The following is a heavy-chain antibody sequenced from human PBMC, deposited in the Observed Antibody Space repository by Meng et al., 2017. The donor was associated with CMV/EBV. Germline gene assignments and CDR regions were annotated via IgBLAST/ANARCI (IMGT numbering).Heavy chain of an antibody. V-gene: IGHV1-2*02. D-gene: IGHD6-19*01. J-gene: IGHJ4*02. CDR3: ARARKSPVAGTSRGNYFDY. Sequence: ASVKVSCKASGYTFTGYYMHWVRQAPGQGLEWMGWINPNNGGTNYAQKFQGRVTMTRDTSISTAYMELSRLRSDDTAVYYCARARKSPVAGTSRGNYFDYWGQGTLVTVSS. CDR2: INPNNGGT. CDR1: GYTFTGYY.